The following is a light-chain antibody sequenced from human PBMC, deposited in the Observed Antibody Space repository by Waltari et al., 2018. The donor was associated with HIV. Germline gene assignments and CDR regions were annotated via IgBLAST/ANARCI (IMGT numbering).Light chain of an antibody. CDR2: ANR. CDR3: QSFDSSLSGSRV. CDR1: SSNIGAGND. Sequence: QSVLTQPPSVSGAPGQRVTISCTGSSSNIGAGNDVHWYQLLPRTAPKLLLYANRNRPSGVPERFSGSKSGTSASLAITGLQAEDEADYFCQSFDSSLSGSRVFGGGTKLTVL. J-gene: IGLJ3*02. V-gene: IGLV1-40*01.